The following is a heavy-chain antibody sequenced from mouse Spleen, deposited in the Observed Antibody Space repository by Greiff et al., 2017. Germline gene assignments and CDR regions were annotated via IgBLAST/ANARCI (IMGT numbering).Heavy chain of an antibody. CDR3: APNTVVATRAMDY. CDR2: INPSSGYT. V-gene: IGHV1-7*01. Sequence: QVQLKQSGAELAKPGASVKLSCKASGYTFTSYWMHWVKQRPGQGLEWIGYINPSSGYTKYNQKFKDKATLTADKSSSTAYMQLSSLTYEDSAVYYCAPNTVVATRAMDYWGQGTSVTVSS. CDR1: GYTFTSYW. J-gene: IGHJ4*01. D-gene: IGHD1-1*01.